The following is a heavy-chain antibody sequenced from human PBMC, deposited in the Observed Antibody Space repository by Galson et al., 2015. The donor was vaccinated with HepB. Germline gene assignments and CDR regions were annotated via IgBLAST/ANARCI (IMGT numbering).Heavy chain of an antibody. J-gene: IGHJ6*03. V-gene: IGHV3-30*03. D-gene: IGHD6-6*01. CDR1: GFTFSHYG. Sequence: SLRLSCAASGFTFSHYGMVWVRQVPGKGLEWMSFISRHGDTKLYADSVKGRFSISRDNSGNTLHLLMNSLSAEDTAVYFYGLVPGPMDVWGKGTTVTVSS. CDR3: GLVPGPMDV. CDR2: ISRHGDTK.